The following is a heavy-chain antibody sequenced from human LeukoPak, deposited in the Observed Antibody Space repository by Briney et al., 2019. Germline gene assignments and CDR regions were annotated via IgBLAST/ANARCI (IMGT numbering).Heavy chain of an antibody. V-gene: IGHV4-31*03. Sequence: PSQTLSLTCTDSGGSISSGGYYWSWIRQHPGKGLEWIAYIYYSGSTYYNPSLKSRVTISVDTSKSQFSLKLSSVTAADTAVYYCARDSGDWFDPWGQGTLVTVSS. CDR3: ARDSGDWFDP. CDR1: GGSISSGGYY. CDR2: IYYSGST. J-gene: IGHJ5*02.